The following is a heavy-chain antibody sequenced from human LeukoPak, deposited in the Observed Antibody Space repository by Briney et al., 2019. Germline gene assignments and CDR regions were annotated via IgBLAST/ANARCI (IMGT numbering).Heavy chain of an antibody. CDR1: GGTFSSYA. CDR2: LIPIFGTP. CDR3: AREGERDGSGSYLLDYYYYGVDV. J-gene: IGHJ6*02. V-gene: IGHV1-69*13. D-gene: IGHD3-10*01. Sequence: ASVKGSCRASGGTFSSYAISWVRQAPGQGLEWMGGLIPIFGTPNYAQKFQGRVTITADESMSTAYMELSSLRSEDTAVYYCAREGERDGSGSYLLDYYYYGVDVWGQGTTVTVSS.